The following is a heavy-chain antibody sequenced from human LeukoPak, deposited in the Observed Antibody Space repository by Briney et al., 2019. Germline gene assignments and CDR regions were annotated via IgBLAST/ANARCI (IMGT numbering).Heavy chain of an antibody. J-gene: IGHJ4*02. D-gene: IGHD6-13*01. CDR3: ARDSHIAEVAYYFDY. CDR2: ISVYNGNT. Sequence: ASVKVSCKASGYTFSAYGISWVRQAPGQGLEWMGLISVYNGNTNYAQKVQGRVALTTDTSTSTAYMELRSLRSDDTAVYFCARDSHIAEVAYYFDYWGQGTLVTVSA. V-gene: IGHV1-18*01. CDR1: GYTFSAYG.